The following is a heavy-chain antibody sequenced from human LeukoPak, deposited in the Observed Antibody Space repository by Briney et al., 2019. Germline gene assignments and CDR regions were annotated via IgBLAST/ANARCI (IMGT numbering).Heavy chain of an antibody. CDR2: IYTSGST. J-gene: IGHJ4*02. CDR1: GGSISSYY. CDR3: ARGYYYDSSGYYYEIAYYFDY. D-gene: IGHD3-22*01. Sequence: SETLSLTCTVSGGSISSYYWSWIRQPAEKGLEWIGRIYTSGSTNYNPSLKSRVTMSVDTSKNQFSLKLSSVTAADTAVYYCARGYYYDSSGYYYEIAYYFDYWGQGTLVTVSS. V-gene: IGHV4-4*07.